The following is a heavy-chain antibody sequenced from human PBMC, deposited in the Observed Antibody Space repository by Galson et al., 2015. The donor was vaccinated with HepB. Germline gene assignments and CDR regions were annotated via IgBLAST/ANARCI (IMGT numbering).Heavy chain of an antibody. V-gene: IGHV4-39*07. CDR1: GGSISSGGYY. J-gene: IGHJ3*02. D-gene: IGHD3-9*01. CDR2: INHSGST. Sequence: SETLSLTCTVSGGSISSGGYYWSWIRQPPGKGLEWIGEINHSGSTNYNPSLKSRVTISVDTSKNQFSLKLSSVTAADTAVYYCARAVPKRKLRYFDWLSSDAFDIWGQGTMVTVSS. CDR3: ARAVPKRKLRYFDWLSSDAFDI.